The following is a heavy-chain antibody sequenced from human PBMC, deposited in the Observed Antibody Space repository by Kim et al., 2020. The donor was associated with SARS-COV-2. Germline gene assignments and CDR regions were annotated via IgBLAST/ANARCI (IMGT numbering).Heavy chain of an antibody. D-gene: IGHD5-12*01. CDR1: GYTFTSYA. J-gene: IGHJ5*02. V-gene: IGHV7-4-1*02. CDR2: INTNTGNP. CDR3: ASVAYPHLTWDNWFDP. Sequence: ASVKVSCKASGYTFTSYAMNWVRQAPGQGLEWMGWINTNTGNPTYAQGFTGRFVFSLDTSVSTAYLQISSLKAEDTAVYYCASVAYPHLTWDNWFDPWGQGTLVTVSS.